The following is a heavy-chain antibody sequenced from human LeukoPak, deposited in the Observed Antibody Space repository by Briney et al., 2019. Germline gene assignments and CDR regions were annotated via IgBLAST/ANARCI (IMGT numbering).Heavy chain of an antibody. D-gene: IGHD1-7*01. J-gene: IGHJ4*02. CDR3: ARDGGITGTTSRGSFDY. CDR1: GFTFRTYG. CDR2: ITGSSTWT. Sequence: GESLRLSCEASGFTFRTYGMTWVRQAPGKGLEWVSGITGSSTWTYYADSVKGRFTISRDNAKNSLYLQMNSLRAEDTAVYYCARDGGITGTTSRGSFDYWGQGTLVTVSS. V-gene: IGHV3-21*01.